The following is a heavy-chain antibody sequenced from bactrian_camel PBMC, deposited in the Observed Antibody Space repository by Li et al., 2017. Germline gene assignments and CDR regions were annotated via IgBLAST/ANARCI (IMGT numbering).Heavy chain of an antibody. V-gene: IGHV3S28*01. CDR3: AYESGCQVWYIYDRDYDF. J-gene: IGHJ4*01. CDR1: AHTFRSGYC. Sequence: QVQLVESGGGLVQAGGSLTLSCTASAHTFRSGYCISWFRQAPGKKRGGVAGITIRGGTTHAVDSVKGRFTISQDNAKRTLYLNMNNLKPDDTGMYYCAYESGCQVWYIYDRDYDFWGQGTQVTVS. CDR2: ITIRGGTT. D-gene: IGHD6*01.